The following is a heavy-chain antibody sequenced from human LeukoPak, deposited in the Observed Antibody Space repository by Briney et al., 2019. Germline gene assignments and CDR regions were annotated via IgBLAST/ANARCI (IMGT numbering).Heavy chain of an antibody. CDR3: AKFKGSPPSRNYYDGMDV. J-gene: IGHJ6*02. Sequence: GRSLRLSCAASGFTFSSYGMHWVRQAPGKGLEWVSGLSGSGGSTYYADSVKGRFTISRDNSKNTLYLQMNSLRAEDTAVYYCAKFKGSPPSRNYYDGMDVWGQGTTVTVSS. V-gene: IGHV3-23*01. CDR2: LSGSGGST. CDR1: GFTFSSYG.